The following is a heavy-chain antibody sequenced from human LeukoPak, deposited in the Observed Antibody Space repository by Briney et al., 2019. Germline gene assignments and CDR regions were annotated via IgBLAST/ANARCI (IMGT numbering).Heavy chain of an antibody. D-gene: IGHD2-2*01. CDR2: IRYDGSNK. CDR3: AKGYSGYCTINNCYPPDD. V-gene: IGHV3-30*02. Sequence: GGSLRLSCAASGFTFSSYGMHWVRQAPGKGLERVAFIRYDGSNKYYADSVKDRFTISRDSSKSTLYLQMNSLRAEDTALYYCAKGYSGYCTINNCYPPDDWGQGTLVTVSS. J-gene: IGHJ4*02. CDR1: GFTFSSYG.